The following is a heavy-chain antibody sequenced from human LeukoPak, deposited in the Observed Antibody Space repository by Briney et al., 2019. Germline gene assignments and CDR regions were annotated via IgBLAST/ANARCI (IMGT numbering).Heavy chain of an antibody. CDR3: AREVLYSSGSFDY. V-gene: IGHV1-69*05. CDR1: GGTFSSYA. Sequence: ASVKVSCKASGGTFSSYAISWVQQAPGQGLEWMGRIIPIFGTANYAQKFQGRVTITTDESTSTAYMELSSLRSEDTAVYYCAREVLYSSGSFDYWGQGTLVTVSS. D-gene: IGHD6-19*01. CDR2: IIPIFGTA. J-gene: IGHJ4*02.